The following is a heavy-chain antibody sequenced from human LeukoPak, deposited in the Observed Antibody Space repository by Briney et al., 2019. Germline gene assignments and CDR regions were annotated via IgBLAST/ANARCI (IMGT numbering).Heavy chain of an antibody. CDR3: ARDPPFPPRGSGWTTTNYYYYGMDV. Sequence: GASVKVFCKASGYTFTSYGISWVRQAPGQGLEWVGWISAYNGNTNYAQKIQGRVTMTTDTSTSTAYMEMRSLRSDDTAVYYCARDPPFPPRGSGWTTTNYYYYGMDVWGQGTTVTVSS. D-gene: IGHD6-19*01. CDR1: GYTFTSYG. CDR2: ISAYNGNT. J-gene: IGHJ6*02. V-gene: IGHV1-18*01.